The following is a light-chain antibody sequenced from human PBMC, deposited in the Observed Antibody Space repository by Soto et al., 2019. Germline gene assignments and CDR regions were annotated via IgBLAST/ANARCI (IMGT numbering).Light chain of an antibody. V-gene: IGKV1-39*01. CDR2: AAS. J-gene: IGKJ2*01. CDR3: QQSYSTPYT. Sequence: DIQMTQSPSSLSASVGDRVTITCRASQSISSYLNWYQQKPGKAPKLLIYAASSLQSGVPSMFSGSGSRTDFTLTISSLQPEDIATYYCQQSYSTPYTFGQGTKLQIK. CDR1: QSISSY.